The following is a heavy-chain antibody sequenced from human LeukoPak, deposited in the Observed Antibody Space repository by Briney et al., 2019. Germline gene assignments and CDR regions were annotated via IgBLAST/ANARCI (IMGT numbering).Heavy chain of an antibody. D-gene: IGHD5-12*01. J-gene: IGHJ3*02. Sequence: NPSETLSLTCAVYGGSFSGYYWSWIRQPPGKGLEWIGEINHSGSTNYNPSLKSRVTISVDTSKNQFSLKLSSVTAADTAVYYCANLVATNLDAFDIWGQGTMVTVSS. V-gene: IGHV4-34*01. CDR1: GGSFSGYY. CDR3: ANLVATNLDAFDI. CDR2: INHSGST.